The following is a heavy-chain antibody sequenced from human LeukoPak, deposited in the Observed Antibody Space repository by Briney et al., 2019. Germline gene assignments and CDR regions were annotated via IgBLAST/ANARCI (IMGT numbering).Heavy chain of an antibody. J-gene: IGHJ1*01. V-gene: IGHV3-74*01. CDR2: IKSDGST. CDR1: GFTFSSYW. CDR3: ARAPSEIGGYYPEYFRH. Sequence: GGSLRLSCAASGFTFSSYWMHWVRQAPGKGLVWVSRIKSDGSTNYADSVKGRFTISRDNAKNTLSLQMNSLRAEDTGVYHCARAPSEIGGYYPEYFRHWGQGTLVTVSS. D-gene: IGHD3-22*01.